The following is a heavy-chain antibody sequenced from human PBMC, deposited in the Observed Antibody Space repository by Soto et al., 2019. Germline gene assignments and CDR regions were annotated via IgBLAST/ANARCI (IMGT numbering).Heavy chain of an antibody. V-gene: IGHV4-4*07. CDR2: IYTSGST. J-gene: IGHJ5*02. CDR1: GGSISSYY. D-gene: IGHD6-13*01. Sequence: PSETLSLTCTVSGGSISSYYWSWIRQPAGKGLEWIGRIYTSGSTNYNPSLKGRVTMSVDTSKNQFSLKLSSVTAADTAVYYCARGVVTPAAGNWFDHWGQGTLVTVSS. CDR3: ARGVVTPAAGNWFDH.